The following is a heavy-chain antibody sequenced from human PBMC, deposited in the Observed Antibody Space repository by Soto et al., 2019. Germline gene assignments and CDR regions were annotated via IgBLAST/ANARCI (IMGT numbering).Heavy chain of an antibody. V-gene: IGHV1-46*03. J-gene: IGHJ4*02. CDR2: INPSGGST. Sequence: QVQLVQSGAEVRKPGASVKVSCKASGYIFTGYYIHWVRQAPGQGLAWMGMINPSGGSTSNTQKFRGRVTVTRDTPTSTGYMELRNLRSEDTAVYYCVRGSLGDSDFWSGYYHFDFWGQGTLVTVSS. CDR3: VRGSLGDSDFWSGYYHFDF. D-gene: IGHD3-3*01. CDR1: GYIFTGYY.